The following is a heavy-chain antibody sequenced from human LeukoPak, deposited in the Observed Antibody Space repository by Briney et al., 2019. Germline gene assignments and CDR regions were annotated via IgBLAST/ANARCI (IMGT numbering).Heavy chain of an antibody. J-gene: IGHJ4*02. V-gene: IGHV3-66*01. CDR1: GFTVSSNY. Sequence: PGGSLRLSCAASGFTVSSNYMNWVRQAPGKGLEWVSVIYSGGSTYYADSVKGRFTISRDNSKNTLYLQMNSLRAEDTAVYYCAKGQGYGSGSYLSPLGYWGQGTLVTVSS. CDR3: AKGQGYGSGSYLSPLGY. CDR2: IYSGGST. D-gene: IGHD3-10*01.